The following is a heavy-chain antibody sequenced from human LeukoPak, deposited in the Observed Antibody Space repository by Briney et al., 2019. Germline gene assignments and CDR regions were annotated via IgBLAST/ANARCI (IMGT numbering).Heavy chain of an antibody. D-gene: IGHD6-13*01. V-gene: IGHV3-7*01. J-gene: IGHJ4*02. CDR1: GFTFASYA. Sequence: HPGGSLRLSCAASGFTFASYAMTWVRQAPGKGLEWVASIKQDGSEKYYVDSVKGRLTISRDNAKNSLYLQMNSLRTEDTAVYYCARDGAAPGLYFDSWGQGTLVTVSS. CDR3: ARDGAAPGLYFDS. CDR2: IKQDGSEK.